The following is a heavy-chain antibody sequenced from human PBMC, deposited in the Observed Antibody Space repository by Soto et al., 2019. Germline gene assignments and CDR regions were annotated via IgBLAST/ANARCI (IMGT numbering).Heavy chain of an antibody. Sequence: GGSLRLSCAACGFTFSSDAMSWARQAPGKGLEWVSAISGSGGSTYYADSVKGRFTISRDNSKNTLYLQMNSLRAEDTAVYYCAKSSGWDFYYYYMDVWGKGTTVTVSS. CDR3: AKSSGWDFYYYYMDV. J-gene: IGHJ6*03. V-gene: IGHV3-23*01. CDR1: GFTFSSDA. D-gene: IGHD6-19*01. CDR2: ISGSGGST.